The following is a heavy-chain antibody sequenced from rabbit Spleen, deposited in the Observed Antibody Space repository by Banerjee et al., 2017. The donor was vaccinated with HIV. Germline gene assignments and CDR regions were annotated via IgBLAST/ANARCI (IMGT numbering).Heavy chain of an antibody. D-gene: IGHD1-1*01. J-gene: IGHJ4*01. V-gene: IGHV1S45*01. Sequence: QEQLVESGGGLVKPGASLTLTCTASGFGFSSSYYMCWVRQAPGRGLEWIACIVGGSSGSTYYASWAKGRFTISRTSSTTVTLQMTSLTAADTATYFCARDLTSIIGWNFNLWGPGTLVTVS. CDR1: GFGFSSSYY. CDR3: ARDLTSIIGWNFNL. CDR2: IVGGSSGST.